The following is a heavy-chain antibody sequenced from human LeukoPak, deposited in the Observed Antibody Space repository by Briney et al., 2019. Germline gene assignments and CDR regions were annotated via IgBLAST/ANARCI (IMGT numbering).Heavy chain of an antibody. V-gene: IGHV3-48*01. CDR3: ARAGLQQWLSFDN. CDR1: GFTFSSYS. Sequence: GGSLRLSCAASGFTFSSYSMNWVRQAPGKGLEWVSYISSTSSTIYYAYSVKGRFTISRDNAKNSLYLQMDSLRAEETAVYYCARAGLQQWLSFDNWGQGTLVTVST. CDR2: ISSTSSTI. D-gene: IGHD6-19*01. J-gene: IGHJ4*02.